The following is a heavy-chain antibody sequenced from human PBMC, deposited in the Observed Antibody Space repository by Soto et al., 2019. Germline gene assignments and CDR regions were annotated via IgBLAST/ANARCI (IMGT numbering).Heavy chain of an antibody. CDR1: GDCINYKNW. V-gene: IGHV4-4*02. D-gene: IGHD6-13*01. Sequence: QVQLQESGPGLVKPSGTLSLTCTVSGDCINYKNWWSWLRQPPGKRLEWIGDIYHSGRSSYNPSLMSRVTMSVDTSRNQFSLKLTSVTAADTAVYYCAKVEVPESSSWHPFDPWGQGTLVTVSS. J-gene: IGHJ5*02. CDR3: AKVEVPESSSWHPFDP. CDR2: IYHSGRS.